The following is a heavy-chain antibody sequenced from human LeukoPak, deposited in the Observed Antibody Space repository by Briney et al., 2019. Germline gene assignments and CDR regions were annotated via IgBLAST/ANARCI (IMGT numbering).Heavy chain of an antibody. CDR1: GFTFSSYW. V-gene: IGHV3-74*01. J-gene: IGHJ2*01. D-gene: IGHD2-15*01. Sequence: GGSLRLSCAVSGFTFSSYWMNWVRQVPGKGLVWVSHINTFGTTATYADSVKGRFTISRDNAKNSLYLQMNSLRAEDTAVYYCARDYFSRAALLGYFDLWGRGTLVTVSS. CDR3: ARDYFSRAALLGYFDL. CDR2: INTFGTTA.